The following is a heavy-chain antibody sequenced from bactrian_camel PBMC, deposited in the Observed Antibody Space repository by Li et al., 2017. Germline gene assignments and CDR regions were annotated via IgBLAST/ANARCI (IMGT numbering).Heavy chain of an antibody. V-gene: IGHV3S53*01. J-gene: IGHJ6*01. Sequence: VQLVESGGGLVQPGGSLKLACAPSGHIFTICGMGWYRQAPGKDRDLVSLISSDGATSYRDYVKGRFTISHDSAKNTLYLQMDSLKPEDTAMYYCAAGDSWRCAKTILLRSKPDFDYWGQGTQVTVS. D-gene: IGHD1*01. CDR3: AAGDSWRCAKTILLRSKPDFDY. CDR2: ISSDGAT. CDR1: GHIFTICG.